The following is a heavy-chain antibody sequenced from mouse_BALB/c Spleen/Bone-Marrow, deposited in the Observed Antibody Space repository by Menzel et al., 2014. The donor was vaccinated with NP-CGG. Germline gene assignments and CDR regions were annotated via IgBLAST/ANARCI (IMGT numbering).Heavy chain of an antibody. V-gene: IGHV1-7*01. Sequence: QVQLKESGAELAKPGASVKMSCKASGYTFTSYWMHWVKQRPGQGLEWIGYINPSTGYTEYNQKFKDKATLTADKSSSTAYRQLSSLTAEDSAVYYCASPYGNYDAMDYWGQGTSVTVSS. CDR3: ASPYGNYDAMDY. D-gene: IGHD2-1*01. CDR1: GYTFTSYW. J-gene: IGHJ4*01. CDR2: INPSTGYT.